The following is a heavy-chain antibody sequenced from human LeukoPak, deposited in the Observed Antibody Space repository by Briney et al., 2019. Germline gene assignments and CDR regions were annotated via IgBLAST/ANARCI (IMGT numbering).Heavy chain of an antibody. CDR3: ARAIAYCGGDCYLFDY. V-gene: IGHV3-13*01. D-gene: IGHD2-21*02. Sequence: SGGSLRLSCAASGFTFSSYDMHWARQATGEGLEWVSAIGTAGDTYYPGSVKGRFTISRENAKNSLCLQMNSLRAGDTAVYYCARAIAYCGGDCYLFDYWGQGTLVTVSS. CDR1: GFTFSSYD. CDR2: IGTAGDT. J-gene: IGHJ4*02.